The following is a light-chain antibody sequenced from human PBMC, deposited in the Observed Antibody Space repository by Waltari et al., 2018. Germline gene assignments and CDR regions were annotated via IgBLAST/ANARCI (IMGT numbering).Light chain of an antibody. CDR1: GSGGS. J-gene: IGLJ1*01. CDR2: EVS. V-gene: IGLV2-8*01. CDR3: SSDAVSNNFYD. Sequence: QSALTQPPSASGSPGQSVTISCTGTGSGGSVSWYQQLPGKAPKLLICEVSKWPSGVPDRFSGSKSGNTASLTVSGLQAEDEGDYYCSSDAVSNNFYDFGSGTKVTVL.